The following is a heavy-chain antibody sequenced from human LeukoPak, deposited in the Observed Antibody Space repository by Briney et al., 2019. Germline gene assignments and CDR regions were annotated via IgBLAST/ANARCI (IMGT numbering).Heavy chain of an antibody. J-gene: IGHJ4*02. CDR1: GGSISSYY. D-gene: IGHD4-4*01. CDR2: MYNSGST. V-gene: IGHV4-59*01. Sequence: PSETLSLTCTVSGGSISSYYWSWIRQSPGKGLEWIGCMYNSGSTIYNPSVKSRVTILVDTSKNQFSLKLSSVTAADTAMYYCVRYYSGFDYWGQGTLVTVSS. CDR3: VRYYSGFDY.